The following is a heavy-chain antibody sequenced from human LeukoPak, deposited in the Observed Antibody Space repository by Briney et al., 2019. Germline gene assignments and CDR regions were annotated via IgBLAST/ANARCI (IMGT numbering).Heavy chain of an antibody. CDR1: GYTFTGYY. J-gene: IGHJ4*02. D-gene: IGHD6-19*01. V-gene: IGHV1-2*02. Sequence: ASVKVSCKASGYTFTGYYMHWVRQAPGQGLEWMGWINPNSGGTNCAQKFQGRVTMTRDTSISTAYMELSRLRSDDTAVYYCARSKSSGWYMFDYWGQGTLVTVSS. CDR3: ARSKSSGWYMFDY. CDR2: INPNSGGT.